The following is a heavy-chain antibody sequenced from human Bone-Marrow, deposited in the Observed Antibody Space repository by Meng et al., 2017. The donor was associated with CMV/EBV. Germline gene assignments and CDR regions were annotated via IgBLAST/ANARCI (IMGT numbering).Heavy chain of an antibody. CDR2: IYYSGST. D-gene: IGHD3-9*01. CDR1: GGSVSSGSYY. CDR3: ARESRGLLTDYYFNWFDP. Sequence: SETLSLTCTVSGGSVSSGSYYWSWIRQPPGKGLEWIGYIYYSGSTYYNPSLKSRVTISVDTSKNQFSLKLSPVTAADTAVYYCARESRGLLTDYYFNWFDPWGQGTLVTVSS. V-gene: IGHV4-30-4*08. J-gene: IGHJ5*02.